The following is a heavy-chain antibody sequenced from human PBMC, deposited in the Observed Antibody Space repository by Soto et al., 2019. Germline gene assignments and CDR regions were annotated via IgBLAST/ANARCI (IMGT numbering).Heavy chain of an antibody. D-gene: IGHD5-12*01. J-gene: IGHJ4*02. CDR1: GFTFSNFG. CDR3: TSQVATGD. Sequence: QVQLVESGGGVVQPGRSLRLSCAASGFTFSNFGMHWVRQAPVKGLEWVAVISSDGNTKYYADSVRGRFTISRDNSKNPLYLQLDSLRVEDTAVYYCTSQVATGDWGQGTLVTVSS. V-gene: IGHV3-30*03. CDR2: ISSDGNTK.